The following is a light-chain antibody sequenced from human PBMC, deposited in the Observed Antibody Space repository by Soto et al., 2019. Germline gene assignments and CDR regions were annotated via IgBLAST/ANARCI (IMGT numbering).Light chain of an antibody. CDR3: QQFDGSLCT. CDR1: QSVSSRY. CDR2: GTS. V-gene: IGKV3-20*01. J-gene: IGKJ2*02. Sequence: EIVLTQSPGTLSLSPGERATLSCRASQSVSSRYFAWYQQKAGLAPRLLIHGTSSRATGIPDRFSGSGSGTDFTLTISRLEPEDFAVYYCQQFDGSLCTFGQGTKVEI.